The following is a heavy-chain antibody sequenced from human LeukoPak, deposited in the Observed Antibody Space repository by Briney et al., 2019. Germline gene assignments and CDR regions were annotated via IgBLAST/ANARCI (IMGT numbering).Heavy chain of an antibody. CDR2: ITGSTRTI. D-gene: IGHD6-19*01. CDR1: GFTFSSYS. CDR3: ARDRGTGWAIDY. V-gene: IGHV3-48*02. J-gene: IGHJ4*02. Sequence: PGGSLRLSCAASGFTFSSYSMTWVRQAPGKGLEWVSYITGSTRTIYYADSVKGRFTISRDKAKNSLFLQMNSLRDEDTAVYYCARDRGTGWAIDYWGQGTLVTVSS.